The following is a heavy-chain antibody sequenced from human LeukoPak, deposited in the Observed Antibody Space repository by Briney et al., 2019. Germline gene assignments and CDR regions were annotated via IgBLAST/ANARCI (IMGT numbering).Heavy chain of an antibody. Sequence: GGSLRLSCAASGLTVSRNYMTWVRQAPGKGLEWVSVIYSGGSKYYADSVKGRFTISRDDSKNTVYLQLNSLRGEDTAIYYCARSRYLDWGGAFDMWGQGTMVTVSS. CDR1: GLTVSRNY. J-gene: IGHJ3*02. CDR3: ARSRYLDWGGAFDM. D-gene: IGHD3-9*01. CDR2: IYSGGSK. V-gene: IGHV3-66*01.